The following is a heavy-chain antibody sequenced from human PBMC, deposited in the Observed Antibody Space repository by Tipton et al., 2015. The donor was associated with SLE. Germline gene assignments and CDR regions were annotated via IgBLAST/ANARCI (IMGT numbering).Heavy chain of an antibody. J-gene: IGHJ3*02. CDR3: ARLSLSSGWHETFDM. CDR1: GGSIRSDIDY. D-gene: IGHD6-19*01. Sequence: TLSLTCTVSGGSIRSDIDYWGWIRKPPGKGLEWIGSIYYTGSAYYNPSLKSRVTISVDTSKSQFFLKLTSVTAADTAVYYCARLSLSSGWHETFDMWGQGTLVTVSS. CDR2: IYYTGSA. V-gene: IGHV4-39*01.